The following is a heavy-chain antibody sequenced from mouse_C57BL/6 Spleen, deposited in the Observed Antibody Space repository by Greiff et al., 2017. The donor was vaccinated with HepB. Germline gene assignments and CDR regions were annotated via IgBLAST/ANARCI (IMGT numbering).Heavy chain of an antibody. CDR2: IDPETGGT. J-gene: IGHJ1*03. CDR1: GYTFTDYE. D-gene: IGHD1-1*01. V-gene: IGHV1-15*01. Sequence: VQLQQSGAELVRPGASVTLSCKASGYTFTDYEMHWVKQTPVHGLEWIGAIDPETGGTAYNQKFKGKAILTADKSSSTAYMELRSLTSEDSAVYYCTSSPHYYGSSHWYFDVWGTGTTVTVSS. CDR3: TSSPHYYGSSHWYFDV.